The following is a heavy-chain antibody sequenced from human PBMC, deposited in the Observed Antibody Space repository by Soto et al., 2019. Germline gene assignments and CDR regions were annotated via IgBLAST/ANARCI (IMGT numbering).Heavy chain of an antibody. CDR1: GGTFSSYA. CDR2: IIPILGTA. CDR3: ARGSGGETANLLDDY. V-gene: IGHV1-69*01. Sequence: QVQLVQSGAEVKKPGSSVKVSCKASGGTFSSYAISWVRQAPGQGLEWTGGIIPILGTANYAQKFQGRVTITADESTSTDYMEMSSLRSEDTAVYYCARGSGGETANLLDDYWGQGTLVTVSS. J-gene: IGHJ4*02. D-gene: IGHD1-26*01.